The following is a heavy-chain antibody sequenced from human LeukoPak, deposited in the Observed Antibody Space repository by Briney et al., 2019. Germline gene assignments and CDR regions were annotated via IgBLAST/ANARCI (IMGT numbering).Heavy chain of an antibody. Sequence: GGSLRLSCAASGFSLSSYAMSWVRQAPGKGLEWVSAISSTDAGTYHADSVRGRFTISRDNSKNTLYLQMNSLRAEDTAVYYCAKFVVLAGDAFDIWGQGTMVTVSS. J-gene: IGHJ3*02. V-gene: IGHV3-23*01. D-gene: IGHD2-21*01. CDR1: GFSLSSYA. CDR3: AKFVVLAGDAFDI. CDR2: ISSTDAGT.